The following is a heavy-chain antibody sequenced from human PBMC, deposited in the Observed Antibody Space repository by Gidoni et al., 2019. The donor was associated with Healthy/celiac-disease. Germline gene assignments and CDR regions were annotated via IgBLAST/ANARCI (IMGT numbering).Heavy chain of an antibody. CDR1: GFTFSDYY. J-gene: IGHJ6*02. Sequence: QVQLVESGGGLVKPGGSLRLSCAASGFTFSDYYMSWIRQAPGKGLEWVSYISSSGSTIYYADSVKGRFTISRDNAKNSLYLQMNSLRAEDTAVYYCARDKRGHYCSGGSCYQYYYYGMDVWGQGTTVTVSS. V-gene: IGHV3-11*01. CDR3: ARDKRGHYCSGGSCYQYYYYGMDV. D-gene: IGHD2-15*01. CDR2: ISSSGSTI.